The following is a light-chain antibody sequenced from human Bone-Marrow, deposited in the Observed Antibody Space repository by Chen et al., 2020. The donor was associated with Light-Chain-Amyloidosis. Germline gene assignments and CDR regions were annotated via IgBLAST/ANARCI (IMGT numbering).Light chain of an antibody. Sequence: AIRMTQSPSSLSASTGDRVTITCRASQGISSYLAWYQQKPGKAPKLLIYAASTLQSGVPSRFSGSGSWTDFTLTISCLQSEDFATYYCQQYYSYPYTFGGGTKVEI. J-gene: IGKJ4*01. CDR2: AAS. V-gene: IGKV1-8*01. CDR1: QGISSY. CDR3: QQYYSYPYT.